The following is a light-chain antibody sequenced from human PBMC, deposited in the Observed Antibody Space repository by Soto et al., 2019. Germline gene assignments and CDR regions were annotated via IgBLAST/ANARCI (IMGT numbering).Light chain of an antibody. CDR2: GAS. J-gene: IGKJ5*01. V-gene: IGKV3-15*01. CDR1: QSVSSN. CDR3: QQYNDWPPIT. Sequence: EIVMTQSPATLSVSPGERATLSCRASQSVSSNLAWYQQKPGQPPRLVIYGASTRATGVPASFSGSGSGTEFTLTICSLQSEDFAVYYCQQYNDWPPITFGQGTRLEIK.